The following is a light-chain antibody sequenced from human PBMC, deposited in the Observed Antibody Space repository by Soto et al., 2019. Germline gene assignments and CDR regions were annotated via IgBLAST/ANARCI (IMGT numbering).Light chain of an antibody. CDR1: QSITTY. CDR2: ATS. Sequence: DIQMTQSPSSLSASVGDRVTITCRASQSITTYLSWYQQIPGKAPRLLIYATSTLQSWVPSRFTGSGSGTDFTLTISSLQPEDFATYYCQQSYTAPQITFGGGTKVDIK. CDR3: QQSYTAPQIT. V-gene: IGKV1-39*01. J-gene: IGKJ4*01.